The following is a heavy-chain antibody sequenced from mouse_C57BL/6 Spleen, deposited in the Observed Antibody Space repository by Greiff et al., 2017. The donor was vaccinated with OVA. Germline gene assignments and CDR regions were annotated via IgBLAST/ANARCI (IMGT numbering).Heavy chain of an antibody. D-gene: IGHD2-10*01. J-gene: IGHJ2*01. Sequence: VKLVESGAELVKPGASVKISCKASGYAFSSYWMNWVKQRPGKGLEWIGQIYPGDGDTNYNGKFKGKATLTADKSSSTAYMQLSSLTSEDSAVYFCARRGSYSFDYWGQGTTLTVSS. CDR1: GYAFSSYW. V-gene: IGHV1-80*01. CDR3: ARRGSYSFDY. CDR2: IYPGDGDT.